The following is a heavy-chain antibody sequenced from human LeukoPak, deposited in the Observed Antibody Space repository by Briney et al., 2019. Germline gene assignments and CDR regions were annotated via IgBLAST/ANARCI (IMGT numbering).Heavy chain of an antibody. CDR2: INHSGST. CDR3: ARGLKGFWNGYYLLQGPSFDY. D-gene: IGHD3-3*01. CDR1: GGSFSGYY. J-gene: IGHJ4*02. V-gene: IGHV4-34*01. Sequence: PSETLSLTCAVYGGSFSGYYWSWIRQPPGKGLEWIGEINHSGSTNYNPSLKSRVTISVGTSKNQFSLKLSSVTAADTAVYYCARGLKGFWNGYYLLQGPSFDYWGQGTLVTVSS.